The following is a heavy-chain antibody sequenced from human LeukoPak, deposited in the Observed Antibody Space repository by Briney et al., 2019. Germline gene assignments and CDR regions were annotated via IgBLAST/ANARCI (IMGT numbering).Heavy chain of an antibody. V-gene: IGHV4-61*02. Sequence: SETLSLTCTVSGGSISSGSYYWRWIRQPAGKGLEWIGRIYTSGSTNYNPSLKSRVTISVDTSKNQFSLKLSSVTAADTAVYYCTRDFVYCSGGSCYSLFDYWGQGTLVTVSP. CDR1: GGSISSGSYY. D-gene: IGHD2-15*01. J-gene: IGHJ4*02. CDR3: TRDFVYCSGGSCYSLFDY. CDR2: IYTSGST.